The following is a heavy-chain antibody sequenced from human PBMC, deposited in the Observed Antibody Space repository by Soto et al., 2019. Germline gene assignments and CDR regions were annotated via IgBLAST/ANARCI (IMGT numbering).Heavy chain of an antibody. V-gene: IGHV1-46*01. CDR2: INPSGGST. J-gene: IGHJ5*02. Sequence: ASVKVSCKASGYTFTSYYMHWVRQAPGQGLEWMGIINPSGGSTSYAQKFQGRVTMTRDTSTSTVYMELSSLRSEDTAVHYCARGGLQYCSGGSCYNWFDPWGQGTLVTVSS. CDR1: GYTFTSYY. D-gene: IGHD2-15*01. CDR3: ARGGLQYCSGGSCYNWFDP.